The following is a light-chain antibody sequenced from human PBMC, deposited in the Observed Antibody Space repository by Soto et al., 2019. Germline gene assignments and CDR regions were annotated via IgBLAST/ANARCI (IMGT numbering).Light chain of an antibody. V-gene: IGLV1-40*01. CDR1: SSNIGAVYD. CDR2: DNS. Sequence: QSALTQPPSASGAPGQRVTISCTGSSSNIGAVYDVHWYQQLPGTAPKLLIYDNSNRPSGVPDRFSGSKSGTSASLAITGLQAEDEADYYCQSYDNSLSIWVFGGGTKLTVL. J-gene: IGLJ3*02. CDR3: QSYDNSLSIWV.